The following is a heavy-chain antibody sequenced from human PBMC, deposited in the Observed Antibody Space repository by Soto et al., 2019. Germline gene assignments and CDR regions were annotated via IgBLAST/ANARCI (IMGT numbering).Heavy chain of an antibody. J-gene: IGHJ6*02. D-gene: IGHD2-15*01. CDR1: GFSLSASAEG. CDR3: THKGGRGAGMDV. CDR2: IYWDDDK. Sequence: QITLKESGPMLVKPTQTLTLTCTFSGFSLSASAEGVGWIRQAPGKALEWLALIYWDDDKRYSPSLKSRLTITKDTSKNQVVLTTTNMDPVDTAIYYCTHKGGRGAGMDVWGQGTTVTVSS. V-gene: IGHV2-5*02.